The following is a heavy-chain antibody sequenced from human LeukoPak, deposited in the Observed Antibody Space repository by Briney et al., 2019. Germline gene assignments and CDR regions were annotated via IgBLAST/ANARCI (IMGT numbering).Heavy chain of an antibody. J-gene: IGHJ4*02. CDR1: GGSISSSSYY. Sequence: PSETLSLTCTVSGGSISSSSYYWGWIRQPPGKGLEWIGSIYYSGSTYYNPSLKSRVTISVDTSKNQFSLKLSSVTAADTAVYYCAREEMATGDYWGQGTLVTVSS. D-gene: IGHD5-24*01. V-gene: IGHV4-39*02. CDR2: IYYSGST. CDR3: AREEMATGDY.